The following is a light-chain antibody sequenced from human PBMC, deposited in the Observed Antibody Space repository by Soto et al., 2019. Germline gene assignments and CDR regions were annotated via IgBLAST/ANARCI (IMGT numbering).Light chain of an antibody. Sequence: LTQPASVSGSPGQSITISCTGTSSDVGGYNYVSWYQQHPGKAPKLMIYEGNKRPSGVSNRFSGSKSGKTASLTISGLQAEDEGTYYCCSYAGSSPLYVFGTGTKVTVL. V-gene: IGLV2-23*01. CDR3: CSYAGSSPLYV. J-gene: IGLJ1*01. CDR2: EGN. CDR1: SSDVGGYNY.